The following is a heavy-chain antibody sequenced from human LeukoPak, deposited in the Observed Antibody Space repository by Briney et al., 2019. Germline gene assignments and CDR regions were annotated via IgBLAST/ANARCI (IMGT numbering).Heavy chain of an antibody. V-gene: IGHV1-18*01. CDR3: ARAWNGCSDY. CDR2: ISGYNGNT. Sequence: ASVKVSCTASGYTFTSYGMGWVRQAPGQGLEWMGWISGYNGNTNYAQKLQDRVTMTTDTSTSTAYMELRSLRSDDTAVYYCARAWNGCSDYWGQGTLVTVPS. J-gene: IGHJ4*02. D-gene: IGHD4/OR15-4a*01. CDR1: GYTFTSYG.